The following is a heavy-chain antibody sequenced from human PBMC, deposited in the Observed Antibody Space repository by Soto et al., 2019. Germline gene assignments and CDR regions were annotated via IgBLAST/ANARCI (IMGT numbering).Heavy chain of an antibody. V-gene: IGHV4-30-2*01. D-gene: IGHD2-15*01. CDR3: ARDRVGEDAGMDV. CDR2: IYHSGST. Sequence: QLQLQESGSGLVKPSQTLSLTCAVSGGSISSGGYSWSCIRQPPGKGLEWIGYIYHSGSTYYNPSLESRVTISVDRSKNQFSLKLSSVTAADTAVYYCARDRVGEDAGMDVWGQWTTVTVSS. J-gene: IGHJ6*02. CDR1: GGSISSGGYS.